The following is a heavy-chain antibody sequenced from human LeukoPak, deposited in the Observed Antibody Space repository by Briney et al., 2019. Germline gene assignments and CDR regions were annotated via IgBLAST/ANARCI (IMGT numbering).Heavy chain of an antibody. D-gene: IGHD4-17*01. V-gene: IGHV3-48*03. Sequence: AGGSLRLSCAASGFTFSSYEMNWVRQAPGKGLEWVSYISSSGSTIYYADSVKGRFTISRDNAKNSLYLQMNSLRAEDTAVYYCAATDYGDYVWGQGTLVTVSS. CDR2: ISSSGSTI. J-gene: IGHJ4*02. CDR3: AATDYGDYV. CDR1: GFTFSSYE.